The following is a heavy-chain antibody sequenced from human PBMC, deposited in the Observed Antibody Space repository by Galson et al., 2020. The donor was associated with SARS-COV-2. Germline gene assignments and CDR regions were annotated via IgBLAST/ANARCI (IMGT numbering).Heavy chain of an antibody. V-gene: IGHV3-20*04. CDR3: TGLRGKDFDTAVCPLDF. Sequence: ETLSLTCAASGFTFADFGMSWVRQVPGKGLEWVCGINWSGASTGHADSVKGRFSISRDNAGHSVYLQMNSVGAEDTALYYCTGLRGKDFDTAVCPLDFWGQGTMVTVSS. D-gene: IGHD3-22*01. J-gene: IGHJ3*01. CDR1: GFTFADFG. CDR2: INWSGAST.